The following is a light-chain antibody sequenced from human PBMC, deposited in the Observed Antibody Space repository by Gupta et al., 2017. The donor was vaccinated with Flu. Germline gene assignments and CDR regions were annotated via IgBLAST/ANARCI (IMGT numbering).Light chain of an antibody. CDR1: QIVSSSY. V-gene: IGKV3-20*01. J-gene: IGKJ1*01. Sequence: ERATLSCRASQIVSSSYVAWYQQKPGQAPRLLIYGASSRATDIPDRFSGSGSGTDFTLTISSLEPEDFAVYYCQQYASSTRTFGQGTKVEIK. CDR3: QQYASSTRT. CDR2: GAS.